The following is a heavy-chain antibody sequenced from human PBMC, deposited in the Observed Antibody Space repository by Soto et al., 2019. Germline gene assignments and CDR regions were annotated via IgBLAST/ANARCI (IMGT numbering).Heavy chain of an antibody. CDR2: ITDVGDPT. Sequence: GESLKISCAASGFTFGTYAMNWVRQAPGKGMEWVSTITDVGDPTYYADSVKGRFTISRDNFKNTLFLQMNSLRAGDTARYYCPKDGDIVYHLEGSFYYSGMNVWRQVTTVTVSS. D-gene: IGHD5-12*01. CDR1: GFTFGTYA. CDR3: PKDGDIVYHLEGSFYYSGMNV. J-gene: IGHJ6*02. V-gene: IGHV3-23*01.